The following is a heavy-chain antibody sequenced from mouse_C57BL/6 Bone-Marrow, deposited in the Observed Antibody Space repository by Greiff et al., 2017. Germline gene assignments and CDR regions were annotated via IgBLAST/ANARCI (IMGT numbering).Heavy chain of an antibody. CDR1: GFTFSSYA. Sequence: EVKLVESGGGLVKPGGSLKLSCAASGFTFSSYAMSWVRQTPEKRLEWVATISSGSSTIYYADTVKGRFTISRDNAKNTLFLQMTSLRSEDTAMYYCEGGYAMDYWGQGTSVTVSS. V-gene: IGHV5-9-1*01. CDR2: ISSGSSTI. CDR3: EGGYAMDY. J-gene: IGHJ4*01. D-gene: IGHD1-1*02.